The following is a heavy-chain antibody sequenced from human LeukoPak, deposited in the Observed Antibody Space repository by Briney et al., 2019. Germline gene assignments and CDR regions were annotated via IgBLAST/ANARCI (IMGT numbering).Heavy chain of an antibody. Sequence: GASVKVSCKTSGYSFSSYGIAWVRQAPGQGLEWMGWISGYNGKTDYAENLQGRVTTTTDTSTSTGYMELRSLRSDDTAVYYCAREGALHDTGDHYLSWFDPWGQGTLVTVSS. D-gene: IGHD2-8*02. CDR3: AREGALHDTGDHYLSWFDP. J-gene: IGHJ5*02. CDR2: ISGYNGKT. CDR1: GYSFSSYG. V-gene: IGHV1-18*01.